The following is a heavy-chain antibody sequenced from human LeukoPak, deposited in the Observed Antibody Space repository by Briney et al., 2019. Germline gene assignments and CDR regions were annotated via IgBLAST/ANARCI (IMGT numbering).Heavy chain of an antibody. Sequence: PSETLSLTCTVSGGSISSGDYYWSWIRQPPGKGLEWIGYIYYSGSTYYNPSLKSRVTISVDTSKNQFSLKLSSVTAADTAVYYCARGELLWFGESNYFDYWGQGTLVTVSS. D-gene: IGHD3-10*01. CDR1: GGSISSGDYY. CDR3: ARGELLWFGESNYFDY. J-gene: IGHJ4*02. CDR2: IYYSGST. V-gene: IGHV4-30-4*01.